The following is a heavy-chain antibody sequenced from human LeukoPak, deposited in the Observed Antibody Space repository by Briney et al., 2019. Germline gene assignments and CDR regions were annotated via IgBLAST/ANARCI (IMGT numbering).Heavy chain of an antibody. CDR1: GFSFSSHA. Sequence: GGSLRLSCTASGFSFSSHAMSWVRQAPGKGLEWVSAISGSGGTTYYADSVKGRFTISRDNSKNTLYLQMNSLRGEDTAVYYCAKDRTVTTLYWFDPWGQGTLVTVPS. J-gene: IGHJ5*02. V-gene: IGHV3-23*01. D-gene: IGHD4-17*01. CDR2: ISGSGGTT. CDR3: AKDRTVTTLYWFDP.